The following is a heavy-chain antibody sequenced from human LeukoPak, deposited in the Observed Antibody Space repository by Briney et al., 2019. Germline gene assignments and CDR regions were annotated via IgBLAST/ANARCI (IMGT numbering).Heavy chain of an antibody. V-gene: IGHV4-34*01. J-gene: IGHJ4*02. CDR3: ARGGREDGYSQTPSDY. CDR1: GGSFSGYY. D-gene: IGHD5-24*01. CDR2: INHSGST. Sequence: SETLSLTCAVYGGSFSGYYWSWIRQPPGKGLEWIGEINHSGSTNYNPSLKSRVTISVDTSKNQFSLKLSSVTAADTAVYYCARGGREDGYSQTPSDYWGQGTLVTVSS.